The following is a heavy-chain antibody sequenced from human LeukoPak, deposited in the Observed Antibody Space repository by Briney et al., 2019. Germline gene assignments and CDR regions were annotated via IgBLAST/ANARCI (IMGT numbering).Heavy chain of an antibody. CDR2: IYYSGST. V-gene: IGHV4-39*01. CDR1: GGSISSSSYY. J-gene: IGHJ2*01. CDR3: ARHAIAVAVTQDRSPYWYFDL. Sequence: SETLSLTCTVSGGSISSSSYYWGWIRQPPGKGLEWIGSIYYSGSTYYNPSLKSRVTISVDTSKNQFSLKLSSVTAADTAVYYCARHAIAVAVTQDRSPYWYFDLWGRGTLVTVSS. D-gene: IGHD6-19*01.